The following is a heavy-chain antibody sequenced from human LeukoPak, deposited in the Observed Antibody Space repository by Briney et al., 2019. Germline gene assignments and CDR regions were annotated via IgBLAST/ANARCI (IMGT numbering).Heavy chain of an antibody. V-gene: IGHV4-61*01. CDR1: GGSISSSSYY. J-gene: IGHJ5*02. D-gene: IGHD6-6*01. Sequence: PSETLSLTCTVSGGSISSSSYYWSWIRQPPGKGLEWIGYIYYSGSTNYNPSLKSRVTISVDTSKNQFSLKLSSVTAADTAVYYCARVSSSSSLYNWFDPWGQGTLVTVSS. CDR2: IYYSGST. CDR3: ARVSSSSSLYNWFDP.